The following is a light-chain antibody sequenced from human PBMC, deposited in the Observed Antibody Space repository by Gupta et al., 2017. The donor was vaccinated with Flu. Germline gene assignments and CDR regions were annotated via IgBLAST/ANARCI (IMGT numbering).Light chain of an antibody. CDR2: ENN. CDR1: SSNIGNNY. V-gene: IGLV1-51*02. CDR3: GTWDSSLSAWV. J-gene: IGLJ3*02. Sequence: ISCSGSSSNIGNNYVSWYQQLPGTAPKLLIYENNKRPSGIPDRFSGSKSGTSATLGITGLQTGDEADYYCGTWDSSLSAWVFGVGTKLTVL.